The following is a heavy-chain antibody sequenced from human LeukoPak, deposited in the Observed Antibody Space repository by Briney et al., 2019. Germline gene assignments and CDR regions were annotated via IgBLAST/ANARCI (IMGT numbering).Heavy chain of an antibody. CDR3: ARAPLGSIGY. CDR1: GFTFSDYY. CDR2: ISSGGSTT. V-gene: IGHV3-11*01. Sequence: GGSLRLSCAASGFTFSDYYMSWIRQAPGKGLQWISFISSGGSTTNYADSVKGRFTISRDNAKNSLYLQMNSLRAEDTAVYYCARAPLGSIGYWGQGTLVTVSS. D-gene: IGHD4-11*01. J-gene: IGHJ4*02.